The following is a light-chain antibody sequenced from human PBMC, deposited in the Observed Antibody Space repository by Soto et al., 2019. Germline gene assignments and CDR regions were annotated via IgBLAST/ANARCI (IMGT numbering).Light chain of an antibody. CDR1: QGIDSW. J-gene: IGKJ1*01. CDR3: QQANSFPWT. CDR2: AAS. V-gene: IGKV1-12*01. Sequence: DIQMTKSPSSVPASVGGRVTITCRASQGIDSWLAWYQQKPGKAPKLLIYAASRLQSGVPSRFRGSGSGTDFPLTISSLQPEDFATYYCQQANSFPWTFGQGTKVEIK.